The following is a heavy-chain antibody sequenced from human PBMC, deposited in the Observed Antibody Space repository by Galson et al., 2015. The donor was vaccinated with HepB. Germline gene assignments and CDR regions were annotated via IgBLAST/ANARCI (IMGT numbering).Heavy chain of an antibody. D-gene: IGHD5-18*01. Sequence: SLRLSCAASGFTFSSYAMHWVRQAPGKGLEWVAVISYDGSNKYYADSVKGRFTISRDNSKNTLYLQMNSLRAEDTAVYYCARDSRIQLWLQDYYYYGMDVWGQGTTVTVSS. V-gene: IGHV3-30-3*01. CDR2: ISYDGSNK. J-gene: IGHJ6*02. CDR3: ARDSRIQLWLQDYYYYGMDV. CDR1: GFTFSSYA.